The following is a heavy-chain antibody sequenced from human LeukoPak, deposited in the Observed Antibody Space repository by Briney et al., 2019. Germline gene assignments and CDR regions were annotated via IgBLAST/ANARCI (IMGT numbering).Heavy chain of an antibody. Sequence: ASVTVSCKASGGTFSSYAISWVRQAPGQGLEWMGGIIPIFGTANYAQKFQGRVTITTDESTSTAYMELSSLRSEDTAVYYCASLSVAARPSVDYWGQGTLVTVSS. CDR3: ASLSVAARPSVDY. D-gene: IGHD6-6*01. CDR2: IIPIFGTA. V-gene: IGHV1-69*05. CDR1: GGTFSSYA. J-gene: IGHJ4*02.